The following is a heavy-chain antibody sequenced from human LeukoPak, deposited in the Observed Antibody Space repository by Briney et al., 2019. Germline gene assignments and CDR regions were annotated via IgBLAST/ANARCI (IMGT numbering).Heavy chain of an antibody. CDR2: SYYSGST. J-gene: IGHJ6*03. D-gene: IGHD3-22*01. Sequence: SETLSLTCTVSGDSINNYYWNWIRQPPGKGLEWIGYSYYSGSTNYNPSLKSRVTISIDTSKNEFSLKLSSVTAAGTAVYYCARNPNRGGYNSYYFYYMDVWGKGTTVTVSS. CDR1: GDSINNYY. CDR3: ARNPNRGGYNSYYFYYMDV. V-gene: IGHV4-59*01.